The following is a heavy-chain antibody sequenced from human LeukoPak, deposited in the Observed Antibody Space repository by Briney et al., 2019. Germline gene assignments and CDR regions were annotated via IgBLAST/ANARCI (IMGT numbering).Heavy chain of an antibody. CDR1: GGSFSGYY. CDR3: AYGDYD. D-gene: IGHD4-17*01. J-gene: IGHJ4*02. CDR2: INHSGST. V-gene: IGHV4-34*01. Sequence: SETLSLTCAVYGGSFSGYYWSWIRQPPGKGLDWIGEINHSGSTNYNPSLKSRVTISADTSKNQFSLKLSSVTAADTAVYYCAYGDYDWGQGTLVTVSS.